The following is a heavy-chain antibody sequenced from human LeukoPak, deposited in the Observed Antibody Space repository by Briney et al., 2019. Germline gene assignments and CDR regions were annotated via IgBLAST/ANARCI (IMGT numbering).Heavy chain of an antibody. CDR2: IYSGGNT. J-gene: IGHJ4*02. CDR3: ARGIAAAGIVGVFDY. D-gene: IGHD6-13*01. V-gene: IGHV3-66*01. Sequence: AGGSLRLSCAASGFSVSSNHMSWVRQAPGKGLEWVSVIYSGGNTHYADSVKGRFTISRDNSKNTLYLQMNSLGAEDTAVYYCARGIAAAGIVGVFDYWGQGTLVTVSS. CDR1: GFSVSSNH.